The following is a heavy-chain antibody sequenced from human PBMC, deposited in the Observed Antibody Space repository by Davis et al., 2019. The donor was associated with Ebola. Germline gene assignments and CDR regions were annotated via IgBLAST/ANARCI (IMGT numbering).Heavy chain of an antibody. V-gene: IGHV4-59*02. CDR2: ISYSGST. CDR1: GGSVSSYY. CDR3: ARLGALKRGWTNNAFDI. D-gene: IGHD6-19*01. J-gene: IGHJ3*02. Sequence: MPSETLSLTCTVSGGSVSSYYWSWIRQPPGKGLEWIGYISYSGSTNYNPSLKSRVTISVDTSKNQFSLKLSSVTAADTAVYYCARLGALKRGWTNNAFDIWGQGTMVTVSS.